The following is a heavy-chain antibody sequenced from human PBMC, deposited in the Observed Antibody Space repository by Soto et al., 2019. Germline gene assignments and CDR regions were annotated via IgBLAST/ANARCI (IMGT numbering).Heavy chain of an antibody. V-gene: IGHV4-31*03. CDR3: ARCETYYDFWSGYYTDYYYYMDV. D-gene: IGHD3-3*01. J-gene: IGHJ6*03. CDR2: IYYSGST. CDR1: GGSISSGGYY. Sequence: SETLSLTCTVSGGSISSGGYYWSWIRQHPGKGLEWIGYIYYSGSTYYNPSLKSRVTISVDTSKNQFSLKLSSVTAADTAVYYCARCETYYDFWSGYYTDYYYYMDVWGKGTTVTVSS.